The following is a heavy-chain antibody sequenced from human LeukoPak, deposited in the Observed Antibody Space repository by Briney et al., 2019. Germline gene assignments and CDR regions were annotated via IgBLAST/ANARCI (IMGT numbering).Heavy chain of an antibody. J-gene: IGHJ4*02. V-gene: IGHV1-18*01. CDR3: ARDGTSTDDY. CDR2: ISGNNDNP. CDR1: GYTFSNFG. Sequence: ASVKVSCKTSGYTFSNFGINWVRQGPGQGLEWMRWISGNNDNPNYGQKFQGRFTVTTDSSTSTAYMELRNLTFDDTAVYYCARDGTSTDDYWGQGTLVTVSS. D-gene: IGHD2-2*01.